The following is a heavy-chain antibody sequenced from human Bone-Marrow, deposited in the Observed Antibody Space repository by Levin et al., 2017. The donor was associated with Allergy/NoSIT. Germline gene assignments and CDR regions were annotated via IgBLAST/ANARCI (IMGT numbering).Heavy chain of an antibody. CDR1: GFTFSSYA. Sequence: GGSLRLSCAASGFTFSSYAMSWVRQAPGKGLEWVSAISGSGGSTYYADSVKGRFTISRDNSKNTLYLQMNSLRAEDTAVYYFANAPLSMYYFDSSGWSPAYYFDYWGQGTMVNVS. J-gene: IGHJ4*02. CDR2: ISGSGGST. CDR3: ANAPLSMYYFDSSGWSPAYYFDY. D-gene: IGHD3-22*01. V-gene: IGHV3-23*01.